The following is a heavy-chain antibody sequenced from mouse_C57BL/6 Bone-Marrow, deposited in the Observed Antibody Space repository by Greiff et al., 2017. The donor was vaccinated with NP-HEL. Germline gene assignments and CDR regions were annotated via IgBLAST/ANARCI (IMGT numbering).Heavy chain of an antibody. V-gene: IGHV1-19*01. J-gene: IGHJ4*01. Sequence: EVQLHQSGPVLVKPGASVKMSCKASGYTFTDYYMNWVKQSHGKSLEWIGVINPYNGGTSYNQKFKGKATLTVDKSSSTAYMELNSLTSEDSADYYCAGVSTMITKRDRGSYAMDYWGQGTSVTVSS. CDR2: INPYNGGT. D-gene: IGHD2-4*01. CDR3: AGVSTMITKRDRGSYAMDY. CDR1: GYTFTDYY.